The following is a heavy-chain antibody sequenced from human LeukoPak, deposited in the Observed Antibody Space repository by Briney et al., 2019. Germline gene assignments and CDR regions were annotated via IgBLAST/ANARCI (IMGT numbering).Heavy chain of an antibody. CDR2: IYYSGST. J-gene: IGHJ4*02. CDR1: GGSISSYY. V-gene: IGHV4-59*01. Sequence: SETLSLTCTVSGGSISSYYWSWIRQPPGKGLEWIGYIYYSGSTNYNPSLKSRVTISVDTSKNQFSLKLSSVTAADTAVYYCARVLIRGATVHFDYWGRGTLVTVSS. D-gene: IGHD3-10*01. CDR3: ARVLIRGATVHFDY.